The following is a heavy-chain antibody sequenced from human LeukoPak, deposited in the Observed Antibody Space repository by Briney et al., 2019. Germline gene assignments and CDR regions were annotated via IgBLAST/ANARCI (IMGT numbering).Heavy chain of an antibody. Sequence: GGSLRLSCAASGFTFSDYYMSWIRQAPGKGLEWVSYVSSSGTRKYYADSVKGRFTISRDNAKNSLYLQMNSLRAEDTAVYYFARDPGYYYHNSGPAGGSWGQGTLVTLSS. J-gene: IGHJ5*02. CDR1: GFTFSDYY. CDR3: ARDPGYYYHNSGPAGGS. CDR2: VSSSGTRK. V-gene: IGHV3-11*04. D-gene: IGHD3-22*01.